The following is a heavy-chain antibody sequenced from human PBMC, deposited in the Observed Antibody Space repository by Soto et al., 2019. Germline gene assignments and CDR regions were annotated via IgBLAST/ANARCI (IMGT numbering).Heavy chain of an antibody. CDR1: GFTFSSYA. Sequence: GGSLRLSCAASGFTFSSYAMSWVRQAPGKGLEWVSAISGSGGSTYYANSVKGRFTISRDNSKNTLYLQMNSLRAEDTAVYYCANPAWYSGSYDAFDIWGQGTMVTVSS. CDR3: ANPAWYSGSYDAFDI. J-gene: IGHJ3*02. D-gene: IGHD1-26*01. V-gene: IGHV3-23*01. CDR2: ISGSGGST.